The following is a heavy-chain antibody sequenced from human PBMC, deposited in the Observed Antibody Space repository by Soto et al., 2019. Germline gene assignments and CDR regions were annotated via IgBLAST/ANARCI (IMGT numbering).Heavy chain of an antibody. CDR3: AKDFRRWELPPGWYFDL. CDR2: ISGSGGST. Sequence: PGGSLRLSCAASGFTFSSYAMTWVRQVPGKGLEWVSGISGSGGSTYYADSVKGRFTISRDNSKNTLYLQMNSLRAEDTAVYYCAKDFRRWELPPGWYFDLWGRGTLVTVSS. J-gene: IGHJ2*01. CDR1: GFTFSSYA. D-gene: IGHD1-26*01. V-gene: IGHV3-23*01.